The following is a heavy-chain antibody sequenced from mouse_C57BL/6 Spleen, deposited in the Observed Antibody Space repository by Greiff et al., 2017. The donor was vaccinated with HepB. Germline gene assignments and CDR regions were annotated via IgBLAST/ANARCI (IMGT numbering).Heavy chain of an antibody. CDR3: ARSDYGSSYGYWYFDV. D-gene: IGHD1-1*01. CDR1: GYTFTSYW. V-gene: IGHV1-64*01. Sequence: QVQLQQPGAELVKPGASVKLSCKASGYTFTSYWMHWVKQRPGPGLEWIGMIHPNSGSTNYNEKFKSKATLTVDKSSSTAYMQLSSLTSEDSAVYYCARSDYGSSYGYWYFDVWGTGTTVTVSS. J-gene: IGHJ1*03. CDR2: IHPNSGST.